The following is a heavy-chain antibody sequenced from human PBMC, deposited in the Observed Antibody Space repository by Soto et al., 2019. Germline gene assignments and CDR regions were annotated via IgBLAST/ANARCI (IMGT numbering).Heavy chain of an antibody. J-gene: IGHJ5*02. CDR2: ISSSSTTK. Sequence: EVQLVESGGGLVQPGGSLRLSCAASGFTFSSYSMNWVRQAPGKGLEWVSYISSSSTTKYYADSVKGRFTISRDNAKNSLYLQMNSLRAEDTAVYYCARDGCSGSNCLNWVDPWGQGTLGTVSS. CDR3: ARDGCSGSNCLNWVDP. D-gene: IGHD2-15*01. CDR1: GFTFSSYS. V-gene: IGHV3-48*01.